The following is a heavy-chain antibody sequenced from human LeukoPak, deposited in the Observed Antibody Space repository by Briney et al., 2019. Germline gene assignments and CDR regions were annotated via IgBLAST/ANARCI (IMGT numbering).Heavy chain of an antibody. CDR3: ARNPRRVTAISFHYGMDV. J-gene: IGHJ6*02. V-gene: IGHV3-33*01. CDR1: GFTFSSYG. CDR2: IWYDGSNK. D-gene: IGHD2-21*02. Sequence: GGSLRLSCAASGFTFSSYGMHWVRQAPGKGLEWVAVIWYDGSNKYYADSVKGRFTISRDNSKNTLYLQMNSLRAEDTAVYYCARNPRRVTAISFHYGMDVWGQGTTVTVSS.